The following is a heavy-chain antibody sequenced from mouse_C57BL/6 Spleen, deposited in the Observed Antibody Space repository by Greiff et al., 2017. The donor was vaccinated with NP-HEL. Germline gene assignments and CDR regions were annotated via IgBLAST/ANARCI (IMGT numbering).Heavy chain of an antibody. CDR3: ARSGYYGRYYFDY. J-gene: IGHJ2*01. CDR2: FNPSTGGT. Sequence: VHVKQSGPELVKPGASVKISCKASGYSFTGYYMNWVKQSPEKSLEWIGEFNPSTGGTTYNQKFKAKATLTVDKSSSTAYMQLKSLTSEDSAVYYCARSGYYGRYYFDYWGQGTTLTVSS. D-gene: IGHD1-1*01. V-gene: IGHV1-42*01. CDR1: GYSFTGYY.